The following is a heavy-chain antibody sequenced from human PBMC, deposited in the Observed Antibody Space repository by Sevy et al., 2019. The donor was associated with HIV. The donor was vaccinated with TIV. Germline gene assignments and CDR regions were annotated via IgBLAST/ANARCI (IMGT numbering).Heavy chain of an antibody. V-gene: IGHV3-30*03. CDR2: ISYDGTKT. CDR1: GFTFSTYG. D-gene: IGHD3-3*01. Sequence: GGSLRLSCAASGFTFSTYGIHWVRQAPGKGLEWVALISYDGTKTFYIDSVKGRFTVSRDNSKKVLYLPMNSLRPEDTAFYYCAVWPGGQIGYYLKIDSWGQGTLVTVSS. CDR3: AVWPGGQIGYYLKIDS. J-gene: IGHJ4*02.